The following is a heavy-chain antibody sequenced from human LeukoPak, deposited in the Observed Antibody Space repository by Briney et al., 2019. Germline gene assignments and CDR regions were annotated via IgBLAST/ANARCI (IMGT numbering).Heavy chain of an antibody. D-gene: IGHD1-26*01. CDR3: AKVGSGSYQGFWNYFDY. CDR2: ISGSGGST. Sequence: PGGSLRLSCAASGFTFSSYAMSWVRQAPGKGLEWVSAISGSGGSTYYADSVKGRFTISRDNSKNTLYLQMNSLRAEDTAVYYCAKVGSGSYQGFWNYFDYWGQGTLVTVSS. V-gene: IGHV3-23*01. J-gene: IGHJ4*02. CDR1: GFTFSSYA.